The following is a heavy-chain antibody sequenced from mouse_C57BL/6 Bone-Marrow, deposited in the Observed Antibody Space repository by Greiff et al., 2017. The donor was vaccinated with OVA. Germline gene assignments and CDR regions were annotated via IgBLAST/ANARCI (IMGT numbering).Heavy chain of an antibody. J-gene: IGHJ2*01. CDR3: GRSDYYGSDY. CDR1: GFSFNTYA. CDR2: IRSKSNNYAT. V-gene: IGHV10-1*01. Sequence: EVQGVESGGGLVQPKGSLKLSCAASGFSFNTYAMNWVRQAPGKGLEWVARIRSKSNNYATYYADSVKDRFTISRDDSESMLYLQMNNLKTEDTAMYYCGRSDYYGSDYWGQGTTLTVSS. D-gene: IGHD1-1*01.